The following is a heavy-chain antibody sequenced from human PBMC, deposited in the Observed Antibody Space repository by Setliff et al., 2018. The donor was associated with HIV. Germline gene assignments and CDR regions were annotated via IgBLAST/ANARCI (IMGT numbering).Heavy chain of an antibody. J-gene: IGHJ5*02. Sequence: PGGSLRLSCAASGLTFSNYWMHWVRQAPGKGLEWVSRIDSDGSDTNYADSVRGRFAISRDNAKNTVYLQLTSLRAEDTAVYYCARGPQYNFWGGYLGPWGQGTLVTVSS. V-gene: IGHV3-74*01. CDR2: IDSDGSDT. CDR1: GLTFSNYW. D-gene: IGHD3-3*01. CDR3: ARGPQYNFWGGYLGP.